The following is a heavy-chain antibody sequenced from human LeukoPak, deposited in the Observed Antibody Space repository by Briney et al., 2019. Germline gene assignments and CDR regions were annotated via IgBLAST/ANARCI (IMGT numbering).Heavy chain of an antibody. CDR3: VRAGGGLHFDY. V-gene: IGHV1-2*02. CDR1: GYTFTAYY. J-gene: IGHJ4*02. CDR2: INPNSGGT. Sequence: ASVRVSCKASGYTFTAYYMHWVRQAPGQGLEWMGWINPNSGGTNYAQKFQGRVTLTRDSSISTAYMELTRLRSDDTAVYYCVRAGGGLHFDYWGQGTLVTVSS. D-gene: IGHD3-16*01.